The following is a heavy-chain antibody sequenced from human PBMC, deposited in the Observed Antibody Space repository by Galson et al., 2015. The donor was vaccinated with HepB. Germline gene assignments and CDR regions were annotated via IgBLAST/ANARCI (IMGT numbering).Heavy chain of an antibody. CDR2: INPNSGGT. V-gene: IGHV1-2*02. D-gene: IGHD2-2*01. J-gene: IGHJ4*02. CDR1: GYTFTGYY. CDR3: ASSGGYQLRGKYYFDY. Sequence: SVKVSCKASGYTFTGYYMHWVRQAPGQGLEWMGWINPNSGGTNYAQKFQGRVTMTRDTSISTAYMELSRLRSDDTAVYYCASSGGYQLRGKYYFDYWGQGTLVTVSS.